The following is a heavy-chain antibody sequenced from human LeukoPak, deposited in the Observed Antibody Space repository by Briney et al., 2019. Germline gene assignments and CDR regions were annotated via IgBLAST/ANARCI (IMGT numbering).Heavy chain of an antibody. CDR2: ISWNSGSI. Sequence: GRSLRLSCVASGFTFDDYAMHWVRQAPGKGLEWVSGISWNSGSIGYADSVKGRFTISRDNAKNSLYLQMNSLRAEDTAVYYCAKDRSTVTYYFDYWGQGTLVTVSS. CDR1: GFTFDDYA. V-gene: IGHV3-9*01. D-gene: IGHD4-17*01. J-gene: IGHJ4*02. CDR3: AKDRSTVTYYFDY.